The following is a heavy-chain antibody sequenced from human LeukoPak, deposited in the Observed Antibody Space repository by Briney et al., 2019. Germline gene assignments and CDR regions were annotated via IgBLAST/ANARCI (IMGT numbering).Heavy chain of an antibody. CDR3: ARTSSAWYFDY. D-gene: IGHD6-19*01. CDR1: GYTFTSYG. Sequence: ASVKVSCKASGYTFTSYGISWVRQAPGQGLEWMGIINPSGGSTNYAQKFQGRVTMTRDTSTSTVYMELSSLRSEDTAVYYCARTSSAWYFDYWGQGTLVTVSS. V-gene: IGHV1-46*01. J-gene: IGHJ4*02. CDR2: INPSGGST.